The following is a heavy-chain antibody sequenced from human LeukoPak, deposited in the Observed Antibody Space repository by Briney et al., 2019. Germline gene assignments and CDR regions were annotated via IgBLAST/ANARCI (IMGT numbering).Heavy chain of an antibody. J-gene: IGHJ4*02. V-gene: IGHV3-15*01. CDR3: TTVCGGSCYSNRIDY. Sequence: GGSLRLSCAASGFTFSNAWMSWVRQAPGKGLEWVGRIKSKTDGGTTGYAAPVKGRFTISRDDSKNTLYLQMNSLKTEDTAVYYCTTVCGGSCYSNRIDYWGQGTLVTVSS. D-gene: IGHD2-15*01. CDR2: IKSKTDGGTT. CDR1: GFTFSNAW.